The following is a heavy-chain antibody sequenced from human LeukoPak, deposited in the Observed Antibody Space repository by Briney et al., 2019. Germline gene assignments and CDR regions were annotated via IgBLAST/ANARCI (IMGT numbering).Heavy chain of an antibody. Sequence: GGSLRLSCAASGFTFSSDAMSWVRQAPGEGLERVSDISDRGGSTYAAESVKGRFTISSDNFKNTLYLQKNSLREQDTGVYNSSKDTSILRYCTNGVCSPFDYGGRGTLVTVSS. V-gene: IGHV3-23*01. CDR3: SKDTSILRYCTNGVCSPFDY. CDR1: GFTFSSDA. J-gene: IGHJ4*02. CDR2: ISDRGGST. D-gene: IGHD2-8*01.